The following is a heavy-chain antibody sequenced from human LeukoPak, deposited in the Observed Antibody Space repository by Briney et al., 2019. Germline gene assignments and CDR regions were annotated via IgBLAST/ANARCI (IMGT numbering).Heavy chain of an antibody. CDR2: IYYSGTT. V-gene: IGHV4-39*01. D-gene: IGHD4-23*01. Sequence: SETLSLTCTVSGGSISSSNYYWGWIRQPPGKGLEWIGSIYYSGTTYYNPSLKSRVTISVDTSKNQFSLKLSSVTTADTAVYYCARLDKVVTADGAFDIWGRGTMVTVSS. J-gene: IGHJ3*02. CDR3: ARLDKVVTADGAFDI. CDR1: GGSISSSNYY.